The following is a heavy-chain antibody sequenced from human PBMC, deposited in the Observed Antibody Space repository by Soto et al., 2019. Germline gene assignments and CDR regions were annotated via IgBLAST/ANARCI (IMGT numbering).Heavy chain of an antibody. CDR2: IYGGGST. CDR1: GFTVSSYY. Sequence: GGSLRLSCAASGFTVSSYYMSWVRQAPGKGLEWVSVIYGGGSTYYADSVKGRFTISRDNSKNTLYLQMNSLRAEDTAVYYCARSYNWNGHDYWGQGTLVTVSS. D-gene: IGHD1-20*01. CDR3: ARSYNWNGHDY. V-gene: IGHV3-53*01. J-gene: IGHJ4*02.